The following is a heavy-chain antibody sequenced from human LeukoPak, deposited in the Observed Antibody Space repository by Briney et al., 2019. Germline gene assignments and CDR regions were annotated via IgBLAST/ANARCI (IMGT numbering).Heavy chain of an antibody. CDR2: IIPIFGTA. Sequence: GASVKVSCKASGGTFSSYAISWVRQAPGQGLEWMGGIIPIFGTANYAQKFQGRVTITTDESTSTAYMELSSLRSEDTAVHYCARENYYDSSGSHHPHFDYWGQGTLVTVSS. CDR1: GGTFSSYA. J-gene: IGHJ4*02. D-gene: IGHD3-22*01. CDR3: ARENYYDSSGSHHPHFDY. V-gene: IGHV1-69*05.